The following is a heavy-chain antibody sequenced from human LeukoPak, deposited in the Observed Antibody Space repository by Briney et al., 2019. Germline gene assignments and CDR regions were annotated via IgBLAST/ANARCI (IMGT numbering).Heavy chain of an antibody. J-gene: IGHJ4*02. CDR2: ISRDGTIK. CDR1: GFTFSLYA. Sequence: GRSLRLSCAASGFTFSLYAMHWVRQAPGKGLEWVAVISRDGTIKYYADYVKGRFTISRDNSKNTLYLQMDSLRPEDTAVFYCAGRSGGFDYWGQGTLVTISS. D-gene: IGHD2-15*01. V-gene: IGHV3-30-3*01. CDR3: AGRSGGFDY.